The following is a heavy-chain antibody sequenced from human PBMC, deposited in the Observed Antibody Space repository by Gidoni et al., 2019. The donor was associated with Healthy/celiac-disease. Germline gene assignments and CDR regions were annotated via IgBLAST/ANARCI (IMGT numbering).Heavy chain of an antibody. V-gene: IGHV1-69*01. Sequence: QVQLVQSGAEVKKPGSSVKVSCKASGGTFSSYAISWVRQAPGQGLEWMGGIIPIFGTANYAQKFQGRVTITAHESTSTAYMGLSSLRSEDTAVYYCARGTIMGEYQLWSPFDYWGQGTLVTVSS. CDR2: IIPIFGTA. CDR1: GGTFSSYA. CDR3: ARGTIMGEYQLWSPFDY. D-gene: IGHD2-2*01. J-gene: IGHJ4*02.